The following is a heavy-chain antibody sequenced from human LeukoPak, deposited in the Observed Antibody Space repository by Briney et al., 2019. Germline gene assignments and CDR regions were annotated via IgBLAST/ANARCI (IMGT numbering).Heavy chain of an antibody. J-gene: IGHJ4*02. CDR1: GYSFTSYC. CDR3: AGGSITMVRGVIADY. Sequence: GESLKISCKGSGYSFTSYCIGWVRQMPGKGLEWMGIIYPGDSDTRYSPSFQGQVTISADKSISTAYLQWSSLKASDTAMYYCAGGSITMVRGVIADYWGQGTLVTVSS. V-gene: IGHV5-51*01. D-gene: IGHD3-10*01. CDR2: IYPGDSDT.